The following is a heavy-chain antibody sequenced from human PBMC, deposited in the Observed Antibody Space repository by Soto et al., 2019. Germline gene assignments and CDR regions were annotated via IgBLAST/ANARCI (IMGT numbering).Heavy chain of an antibody. CDR3: VKGGWLDD. Sequence: TFDMSWVRQAPGKGLEWVSIIRGRDHSTYYAASLNGRFTISRDNSKNTLYLQMDSLRAEDTAVYHCVKGGWLDDWGQGILVTVSS. D-gene: IGHD2-15*01. V-gene: IGHV3-23*01. CDR2: IRGRDHST. CDR1: TFD. J-gene: IGHJ4*02.